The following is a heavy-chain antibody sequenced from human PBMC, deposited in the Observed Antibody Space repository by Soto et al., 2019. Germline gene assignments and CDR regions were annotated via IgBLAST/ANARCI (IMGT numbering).Heavy chain of an antibody. CDR3: ARNGYRGQCTPGEFDY. D-gene: IGHD3-16*01. Sequence: QVQLVESGGGVVQPGRSLRLSFAASGFTFSSYGMHWVRQAPGKGLEWVAVIWYDGSNKYYADSVKGGFTISRDNWSNTLYLQMNSLRAEDTAVYYSARNGYRGQCTPGEFDYWGQGTLVTVSS. CDR2: IWYDGSNK. J-gene: IGHJ4*02. CDR1: GFTFSSYG. V-gene: IGHV3-33*01.